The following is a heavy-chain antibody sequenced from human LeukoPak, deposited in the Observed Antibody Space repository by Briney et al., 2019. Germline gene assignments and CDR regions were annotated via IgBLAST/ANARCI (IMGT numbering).Heavy chain of an antibody. CDR3: ARDSVLGAK. CDR2: ISPNTGGT. CDR1: GYTFTGYY. D-gene: IGHD1-26*01. V-gene: IGHV1-2*06. J-gene: IGHJ4*02. Sequence: ASVKVSCKASGYTFTGYYMHWVRQAPGQGLEWMGRISPNTGGTKYAQKFQGRVTLTRDTSISTAYLDLSNLTSDDTAVYYCARDSVLGAKWGQGTLVTVSS.